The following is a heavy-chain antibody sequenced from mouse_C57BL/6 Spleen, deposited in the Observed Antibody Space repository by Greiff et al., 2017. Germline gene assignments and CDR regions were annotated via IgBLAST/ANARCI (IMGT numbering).Heavy chain of an antibody. CDR3: TTSGTWFAY. J-gene: IGHJ3*01. CDR2: IDPENGDT. Sequence: EVQVVESGAELVRPGASVKLSCTASGFNIKDDYMHWVKQRPEQGLEWIGWIDPENGDTEYASKFQGKATITADTSSNTAYLQLSSLTSEDTAVYYCTTSGTWFAYWGQGTLVTVSA. D-gene: IGHD4-1*01. V-gene: IGHV14-4*01. CDR1: GFNIKDDY.